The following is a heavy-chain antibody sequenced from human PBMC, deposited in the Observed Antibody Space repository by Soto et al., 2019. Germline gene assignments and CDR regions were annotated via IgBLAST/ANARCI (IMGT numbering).Heavy chain of an antibody. Sequence: SETLSLTCTVSGGSVSSGSYYWSWIRQPPGKGLEWIGYIYYSGSTNYNPSLKSRVTISVDTSKNQFSLKLSSVTAADTAVYYCARGHSSSSSYYYYGMDVWGQGTTVTVSS. D-gene: IGHD6-6*01. V-gene: IGHV4-61*01. CDR3: ARGHSSSSSYYYYGMDV. CDR2: IYYSGST. CDR1: GGSVSSGSYY. J-gene: IGHJ6*02.